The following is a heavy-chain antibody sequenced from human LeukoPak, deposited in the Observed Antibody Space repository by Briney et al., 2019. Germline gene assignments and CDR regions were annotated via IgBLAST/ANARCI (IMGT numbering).Heavy chain of an antibody. CDR1: GYTLTELS. CDR2: FDPEDGET. V-gene: IGHV1-24*01. D-gene: IGHD2-2*01. Sequence: ASVKVSCKVSGYTLTELSMHWVRQAPGKGLEWMGGFDPEDGETIYAQKFQGRVTMTEDTYTDTAYMELSSLRSEDTAVYYCARWSSTSYRDHYYYYYGMDVWGQGTTVTVSS. CDR3: ARWSSTSYRDHYYYYYGMDV. J-gene: IGHJ6*02.